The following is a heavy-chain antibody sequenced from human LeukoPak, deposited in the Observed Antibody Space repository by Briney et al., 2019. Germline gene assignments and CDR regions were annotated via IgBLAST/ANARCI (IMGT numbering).Heavy chain of an antibody. CDR2: IYYSGST. CDR3: ARAVVAGRGPWFDP. V-gene: IGHV4-59*01. J-gene: IGHJ5*02. Sequence: SETLSLTCTVSGGSISSYCWSWIRQPPGKGLEWIGYIYYSGSTNYNPSLKSRVTISVDTSKNQFSLKLSSVTAADTAVYYCARAVVAGRGPWFDPWGQGTLVTVSS. D-gene: IGHD6-19*01. CDR1: GGSISSYC.